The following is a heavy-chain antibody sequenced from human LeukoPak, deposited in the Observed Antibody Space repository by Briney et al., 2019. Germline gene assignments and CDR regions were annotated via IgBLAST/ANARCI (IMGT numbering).Heavy chain of an antibody. J-gene: IGHJ4*02. CDR2: ILYSGPT. D-gene: IGHD3-10*01. CDR3: ARHLSGKKDF. CDR1: GGSISTSHPY. V-gene: IGHV4-39*01. Sequence: SETLSLTCTVSGGSISTSHPYWGWIRQPPGKGLQWIGSILYSGPTYYNPSLESRVTISLDPSKTLLSLKLTSVTASDTPVYFCARHLSGKKDFWGQGALVTVSS.